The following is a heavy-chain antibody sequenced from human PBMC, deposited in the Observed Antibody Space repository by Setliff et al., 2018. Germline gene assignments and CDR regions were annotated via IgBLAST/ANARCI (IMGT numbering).Heavy chain of an antibody. J-gene: IGHJ6*02. CDR2: TYSGGET. Sequence: PGGSLRLSCAASGFIVNNNEMSWVRQAPGKGLEWLSVTYSGGETKYADSVNGRFTISRDASENSLYLQMNSLRAEDSAVYYCARDGVFYAMDFWGQGTTVTVSS. D-gene: IGHD3-10*01. CDR3: ARDGVFYAMDF. V-gene: IGHV3-53*01. CDR1: GFIVNNNE.